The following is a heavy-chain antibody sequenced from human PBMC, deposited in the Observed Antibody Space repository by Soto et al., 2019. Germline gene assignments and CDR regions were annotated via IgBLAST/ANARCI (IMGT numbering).Heavy chain of an antibody. D-gene: IGHD3-16*01. CDR3: TRLHIMTTEFHYYYGMDV. Sequence: EVQLVESGGGLVQPGGSLKLSCAASGFTFSGSAMHWVRQSSGKALERVGRIRSKANSYATAYAASVKGRFTISRDDSKNTSYLQMNSLKNEDTAVYYCTRLHIMTTEFHYYYGMDVWGQGTTVTVSS. CDR1: GFTFSGSA. J-gene: IGHJ6*02. V-gene: IGHV3-73*02. CDR2: IRSKANSYAT.